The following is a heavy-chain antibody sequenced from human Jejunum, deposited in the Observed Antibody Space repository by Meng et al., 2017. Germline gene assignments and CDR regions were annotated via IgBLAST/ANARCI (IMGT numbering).Heavy chain of an antibody. CDR1: GLTFSNYG. D-gene: IGHD1-14*01. CDR3: AKATGKTFDY. CDR2: ISDDESYK. Sequence: QVQVVESGGGVVQPGRSRRLSCAASGLTFSNYGMHWVRQAPGKGLEWVAVISDDESYKNYADSVKGRFTISRDNSKNILYLQMNSLRTEDTAVFYCAKATGKTFDYWGQGTLVTVSS. J-gene: IGHJ4*02. V-gene: IGHV3-30*18.